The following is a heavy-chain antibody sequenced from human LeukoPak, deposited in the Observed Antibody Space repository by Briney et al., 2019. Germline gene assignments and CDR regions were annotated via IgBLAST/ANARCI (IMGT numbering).Heavy chain of an antibody. D-gene: IGHD2-15*01. CDR2: INSDGSST. J-gene: IGHJ4*02. Sequence: GGSLRLSCAASGFTFSSYWMHWVRHAPGKELVWVSRINSDGSSTSYADSVKGRFTISRDNAKNTLYLQMNSLRAEDTAVYYCARELAGCSGGSCYFRWGQGTLVTVSS. CDR1: GFTFSSYW. CDR3: ARELAGCSGGSCYFR. V-gene: IGHV3-74*01.